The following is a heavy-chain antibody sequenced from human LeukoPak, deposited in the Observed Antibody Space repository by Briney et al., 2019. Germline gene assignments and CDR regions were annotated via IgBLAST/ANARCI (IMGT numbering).Heavy chain of an antibody. V-gene: IGHV3-21*01. CDR3: ATLVEMANIQH. CDR1: GFTFSSYS. D-gene: IGHD5-24*01. CDR2: ISSSSSYI. J-gene: IGHJ1*01. Sequence: KSGGSLRLSCAASGFTFSSYSMNWVRQAPGKGLDWVSSISSSSSYIYYADSVKGRFTISRDNAKNSLYLQMNSLRAEDTAVYYCATLVEMANIQHWGQGTLVTVSS.